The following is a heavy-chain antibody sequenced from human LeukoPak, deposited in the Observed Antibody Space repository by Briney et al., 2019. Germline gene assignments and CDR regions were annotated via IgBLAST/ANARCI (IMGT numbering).Heavy chain of an antibody. Sequence: GGSLRLSCAASGFTFSAYSMSWVPQAPRKGLEWVSLLTASGDRTFYADSVKGRFTISRDNSKNTLSLQMNSLRAEDTAVYYCAKEPRQCGADCFSLLDQWGQGTLVTVSS. J-gene: IGHJ4*02. V-gene: IGHV3-23*01. CDR1: GFTFSAYS. D-gene: IGHD2-21*02. CDR3: AKEPRQCGADCFSLLDQ. CDR2: LTASGDRT.